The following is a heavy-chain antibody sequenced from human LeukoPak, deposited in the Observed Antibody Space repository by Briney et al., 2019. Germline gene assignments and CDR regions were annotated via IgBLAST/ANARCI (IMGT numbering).Heavy chain of an antibody. Sequence: GGSLRLSCAASGFTFSSYEMNWVRQAPGKGLEWVSYISSSGSTIYYADSVKGRFTISRDNSKNTLYLQMNSLRAEDTAVYYCARSYYYDSSGYLGELGYWGQGTLVTVSS. CDR3: ARSYYYDSSGYLGELGY. CDR1: GFTFSSYE. D-gene: IGHD3-22*01. J-gene: IGHJ4*02. V-gene: IGHV3-48*03. CDR2: ISSSGSTI.